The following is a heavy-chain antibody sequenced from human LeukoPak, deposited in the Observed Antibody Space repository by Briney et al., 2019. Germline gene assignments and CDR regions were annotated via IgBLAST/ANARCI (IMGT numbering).Heavy chain of an antibody. J-gene: IGHJ5*02. CDR1: GHTFTIYA. CDR2: INTNTGNP. CDR3: AREPIVGKFDP. V-gene: IGHV7-4-1*02. Sequence: ASVKVSCKASGHTFTIYAMNWVRQAPGQGLEWMGWINTNTGNPTYAQGFTGRFVFSLDTSVSTAYLQIRSLKAEDTAVYYCAREPIVGKFDPWGQGTLVTVSS. D-gene: IGHD1-26*01.